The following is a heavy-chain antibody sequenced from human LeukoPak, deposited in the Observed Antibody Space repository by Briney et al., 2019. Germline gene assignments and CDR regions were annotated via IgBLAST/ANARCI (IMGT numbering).Heavy chain of an antibody. D-gene: IGHD6-19*01. V-gene: IGHV4-39*01. J-gene: IGHJ6*02. Sequence: SETLSLTCTVSGGSISSSSYYWGWIRQPPGKGLEWIGSIYYSGSTYYNPSLKSRVTISVDTSKNQFSLKLSSVTAADTAVYYCARGIAVAGTKYYYYYYGMDVWGQGTTVTVFS. CDR3: ARGIAVAGTKYYYYYYGMDV. CDR2: IYYSGST. CDR1: GGSISSSSYY.